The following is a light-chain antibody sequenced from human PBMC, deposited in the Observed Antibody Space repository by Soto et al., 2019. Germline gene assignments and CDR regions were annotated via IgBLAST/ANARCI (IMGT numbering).Light chain of an antibody. CDR2: EVS. V-gene: IGLV2-8*01. J-gene: IGLJ1*01. Sequence: QSALTQPPSASGSPGQSVTISCTGTSSDVGGYNYVSWYQQHPGKAPKLMIYEVSKRPSGVPARFSGSKSGNTASLTVSGLQAEDEADYYCSSYAGSNNPHVFGTGTKLTVL. CDR3: SSYAGSNNPHV. CDR1: SSDVGGYNY.